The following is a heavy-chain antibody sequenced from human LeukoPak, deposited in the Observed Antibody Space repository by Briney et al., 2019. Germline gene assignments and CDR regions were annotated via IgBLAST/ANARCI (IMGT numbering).Heavy chain of an antibody. J-gene: IGHJ5*02. CDR3: ARDRGAVTITETNWFDP. Sequence: GASVKVSCKASGYTFTGYYMHWVRQAPGQGLEWMGWINPNSGGTNYAQKLQGRVTMTTDTSTSTAYMELRSLRSDDTAVYYCARDRGAVTITETNWFDPWGQGTLVTVSS. V-gene: IGHV1-2*02. CDR2: INPNSGGT. CDR1: GYTFTGYY. D-gene: IGHD5-12*01.